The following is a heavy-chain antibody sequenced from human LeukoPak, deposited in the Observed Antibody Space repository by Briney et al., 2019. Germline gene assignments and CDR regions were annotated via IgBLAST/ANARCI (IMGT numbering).Heavy chain of an antibody. V-gene: IGHV3-48*01. CDR3: ARDWEGGFFDF. Sequence: GGSLRLSCAASGFTFSSYAMNWVRQAPGKGLEWVSYISSGSTTRYYADSVKGRFTISRDNAKNSLYLQMNSLRAEDTAVYYCARDWEGGFFDFWGQGTLVTVSS. CDR2: ISSGSTTR. CDR1: GFTFSSYA. J-gene: IGHJ4*02. D-gene: IGHD1-26*01.